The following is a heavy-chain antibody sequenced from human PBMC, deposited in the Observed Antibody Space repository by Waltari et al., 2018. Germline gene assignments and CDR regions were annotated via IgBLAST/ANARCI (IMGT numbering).Heavy chain of an antibody. CDR3: ARSNYYDSSGYYPLDY. V-gene: IGHV4-59*01. CDR2: IDYSGST. Sequence: QVQLQESGPGLVKPSETLSLTCTVSGGSISSYYWRWIRQPPGKGLEWIGYIDYSGSTNYNPSLKSRVTISVDTSKNQFSLKLSSVTAADTAVYYCARSNYYDSSGYYPLDYWGQGTLVTVSS. CDR1: GGSISSYY. J-gene: IGHJ4*02. D-gene: IGHD3-22*01.